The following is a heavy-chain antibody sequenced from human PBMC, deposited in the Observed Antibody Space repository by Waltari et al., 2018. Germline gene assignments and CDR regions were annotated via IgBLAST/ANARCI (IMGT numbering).Heavy chain of an antibody. D-gene: IGHD6-13*01. V-gene: IGHV4-38-2*02. CDR2: IYHSGST. CDR3: ARDQGGAAGEGVPD. CDR1: GYSISSGYY. J-gene: IGHJ4*02. Sequence: QVQLQESGPGLVKPSETLSLTCTVSGYSISSGYYWGWIRQPPGKGLEWIGSIYHSGSTYYNPSLKSRVTISVDTSKNQFSLKLSSVTAADTAVYYCARDQGGAAGEGVPDWGQGTLVTVSS.